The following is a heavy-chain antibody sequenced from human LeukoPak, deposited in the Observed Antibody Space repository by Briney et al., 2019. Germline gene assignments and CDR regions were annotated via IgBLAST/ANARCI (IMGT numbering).Heavy chain of an antibody. V-gene: IGHV3-33*06. CDR3: AKVKRDFWSPDYYYYYMDV. CDR1: GFTFSSYG. CDR2: KWYDGSNK. Sequence: GRSLRLSCAASGFTFSSYGMHWVRQAPGKGLEWVAVKWYDGSNKYYADSVKGRFTISRDNSKNTLYLQMNSLRAEDTAVYYCAKVKRDFWSPDYYYYYMDVWGKGTTVTVSS. J-gene: IGHJ6*03. D-gene: IGHD3-3*01.